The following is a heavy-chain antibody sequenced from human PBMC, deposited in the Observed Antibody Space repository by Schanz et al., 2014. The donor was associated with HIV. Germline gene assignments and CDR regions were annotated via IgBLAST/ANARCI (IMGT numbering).Heavy chain of an antibody. Sequence: QVQLVESGGGVVQPGRSLRLSCAVSGFTFSSYGMHWVRQAPGKGLEWVAVISYDGSNKYYADSVKGRFTISRDNSKITLYLHMNSLRAEDTAVYYCAKDRRGGYQFLYGLDVWGQGTTVTVSS. J-gene: IGHJ6*02. CDR2: ISYDGSNK. D-gene: IGHD2-2*01. CDR1: GFTFSSYG. CDR3: AKDRRGGYQFLYGLDV. V-gene: IGHV3-30*18.